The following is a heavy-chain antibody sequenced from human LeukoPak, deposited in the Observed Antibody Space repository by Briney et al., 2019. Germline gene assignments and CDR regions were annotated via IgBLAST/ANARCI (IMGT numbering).Heavy chain of an antibody. CDR1: GLTFSSYS. Sequence: GGSLRLSCAASGLTFSSYSMNWVGQAPGKGLEGVSSISSSSSYIYYADSVKGRFTISRDNAKNSLYLQMNSLRAEDTAVYYCARDLIRDGYNYLDYWGQGTLVTVSS. CDR3: ARDLIRDGYNYLDY. D-gene: IGHD5-24*01. V-gene: IGHV3-21*01. CDR2: ISSSSSYI. J-gene: IGHJ4*02.